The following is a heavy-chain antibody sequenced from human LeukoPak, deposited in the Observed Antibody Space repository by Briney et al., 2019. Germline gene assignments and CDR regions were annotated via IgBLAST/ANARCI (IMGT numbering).Heavy chain of an antibody. D-gene: IGHD6-19*01. CDR3: AREGGRGWYGPDY. CDR2: INPNSGGT. V-gene: IGHV1-2*02. J-gene: IGHJ4*02. CDR1: GYTFTGYY. Sequence: ASVKVSCKASGYTFTGYYMQWVRQAPGQGLEWMGWINPNSGGTNYAQKLQGRVTMTTDTSTSTAYMELRSLTSDDTAVYYCAREGGRGWYGPDYWGQGTLVTVSS.